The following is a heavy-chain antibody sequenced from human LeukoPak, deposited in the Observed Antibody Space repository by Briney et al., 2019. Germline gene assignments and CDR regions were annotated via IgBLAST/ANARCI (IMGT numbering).Heavy chain of an antibody. CDR2: IYYSGST. D-gene: IGHD3-3*01. V-gene: IGHV4-31*03. Sequence: SETLSLTCTVSGGSISSGGYYWSWIRQHPGKGLEWIGYIYYSGSTYYNPSLKSRVTISVDTSKNQFSLKLSSVTAADTAVYYCARDLYDFWSGYRPGMDVWGQGTTVTVSS. J-gene: IGHJ6*02. CDR3: ARDLYDFWSGYRPGMDV. CDR1: GGSISSGGYY.